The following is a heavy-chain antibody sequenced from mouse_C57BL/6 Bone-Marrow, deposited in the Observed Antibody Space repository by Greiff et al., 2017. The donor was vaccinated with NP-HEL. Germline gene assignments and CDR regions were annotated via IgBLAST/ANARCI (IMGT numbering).Heavy chain of an antibody. V-gene: IGHV1-85*01. J-gene: IGHJ3*01. Sequence: QVQLQQSGPELVKPGASVKLSCKASGYTFTSYDINWVKQRPGQGLEWIGWIYPRDGSTKYNEKFKGKATLTVDTSSSTAYMELHSLTSEDSAVYFGANNGLVRRGAYWGQGTLVTVSA. CDR3: ANNGLVRRGAY. CDR2: IYPRDGST. CDR1: GYTFTSYD. D-gene: IGHD2-14*01.